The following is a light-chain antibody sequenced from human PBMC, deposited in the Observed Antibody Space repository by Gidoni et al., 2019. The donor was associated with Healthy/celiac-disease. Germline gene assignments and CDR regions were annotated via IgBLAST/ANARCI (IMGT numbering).Light chain of an antibody. V-gene: IGKV3-20*01. CDR1: QSVSSSY. CDR3: QQYGSSFRT. Sequence: EIVLTPSPGTLSLSPGERATLSCRASQSVSSSYLAWYQQKPGQAPRLLIYGASSRATGIPDRFSGSGSGTDFTLTISRLEPEDFAVYYCQQYGSSFRTFGQGTKVEIK. J-gene: IGKJ1*01. CDR2: GAS.